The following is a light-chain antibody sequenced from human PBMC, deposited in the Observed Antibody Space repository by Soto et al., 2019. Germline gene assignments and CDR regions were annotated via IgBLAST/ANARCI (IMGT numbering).Light chain of an antibody. V-gene: IGKV3-11*01. Sequence: EIVLTQSPATLSLSPGERATLSCRASQSVSSYLAWYQQKPGQAPRLLIYDASNRATGIPARFSGSGSGKDFNLKISGLAPDAFAVYYCQRRSNWYTFGQGTKREIK. CDR1: QSVSSY. CDR2: DAS. CDR3: QRRSNWYT. J-gene: IGKJ2*01.